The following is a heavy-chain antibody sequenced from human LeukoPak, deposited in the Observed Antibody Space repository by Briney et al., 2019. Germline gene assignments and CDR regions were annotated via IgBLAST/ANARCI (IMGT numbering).Heavy chain of an antibody. CDR1: GGSITSYY. Sequence: SETLCLTCTVSGGSITSYYWSWMRQPPGKGLEWSGYIYYSGSTNYNPPLKSRVTISVDTSRYQFSLKLRSVTPADTAVYYCARERREYDILTGYYVSGEFDYWGQGTLVTVSS. D-gene: IGHD3-9*01. CDR3: ARERREYDILTGYYVSGEFDY. V-gene: IGHV4-59*01. CDR2: IYYSGST. J-gene: IGHJ4*02.